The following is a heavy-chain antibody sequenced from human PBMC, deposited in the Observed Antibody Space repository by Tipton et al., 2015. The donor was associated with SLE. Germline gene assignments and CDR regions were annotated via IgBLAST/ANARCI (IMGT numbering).Heavy chain of an antibody. J-gene: IGHJ5*02. Sequence: GLVKPSETLSLTCTVSGGSISSYYWSWIRQPPGKGLEWVGYIYYSGSTNYNPSLKSRVTISVDTSKNQFSLKLSSVTAADTAVYYCARDRTTVVRDWFDPWGQGTLVTVSS. CDR3: ARDRTTVVRDWFDP. CDR2: IYYSGST. CDR1: GGSISSYY. V-gene: IGHV4-59*12. D-gene: IGHD4-23*01.